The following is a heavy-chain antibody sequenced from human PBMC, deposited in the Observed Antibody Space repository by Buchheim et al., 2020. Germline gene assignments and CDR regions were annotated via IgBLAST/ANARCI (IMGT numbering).Heavy chain of an antibody. CDR1: GGSISSYY. J-gene: IGHJ6*02. CDR2: IYYSGST. D-gene: IGHD3-3*01. CDR3: ARGRFLEDYYGMDV. V-gene: IGHV4-59*01. Sequence: QVQLQESGPGLVKPSETLSLTCTVSGGSISSYYWSWIRQPPGKGLEWIGYIYYSGSTNYNPSLKSRVTISVDTSKNQFSLKLSSVTAADTAVYYRARGRFLEDYYGMDVWGQGTT.